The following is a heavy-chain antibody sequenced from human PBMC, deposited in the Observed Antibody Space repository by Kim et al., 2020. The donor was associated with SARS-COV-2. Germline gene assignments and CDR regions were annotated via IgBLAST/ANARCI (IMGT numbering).Heavy chain of an antibody. CDR3: ASGAARRWFDP. Sequence: SETLSLTCAVYGGSFSGYYWSWIRQPPGKGLEWIGEINHSGSTNYNPSLKSRVTISVDTSKNQFSLKLSSVTAADTAVYYCASGAARRWFDPWGQGTLVTVSS. CDR1: GGSFSGYY. CDR2: INHSGST. V-gene: IGHV4-34*01. D-gene: IGHD2-15*01. J-gene: IGHJ5*02.